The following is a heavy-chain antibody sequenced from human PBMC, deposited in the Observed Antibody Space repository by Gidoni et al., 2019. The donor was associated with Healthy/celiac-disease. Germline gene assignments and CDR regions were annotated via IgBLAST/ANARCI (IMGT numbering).Heavy chain of an antibody. J-gene: IGHJ5*02. D-gene: IGHD3-10*01. V-gene: IGHV4-34*01. Sequence: HVQLQPWGAGLLKPSEPLSLTCAVYGGSFIGYYWSWIRQPPGKGLEWIGEINHSGSTNYNPSLKSRVTISVDTSKNQFSLKLSSVTAADTAVYYCARGVVRGPDRRAGFDPWGQGTLVTVSS. CDR3: ARGVVRGPDRRAGFDP. CDR1: GGSFIGYY. CDR2: INHSGST.